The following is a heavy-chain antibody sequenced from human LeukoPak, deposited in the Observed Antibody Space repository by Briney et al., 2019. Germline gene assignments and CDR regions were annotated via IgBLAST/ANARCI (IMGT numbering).Heavy chain of an antibody. CDR2: IGGSGGST. J-gene: IGHJ4*02. CDR1: GFTFSNNA. Sequence: GGSLRLSCAASGFTFSNNAMSWVRQAPGKGLEWVSAIGGSGGSTYYADSVKGRFTISRDNAKNSLYLQMNSLRAEDTAVYYCARDRGTLKYYDILTGLFDYWGQGTLVTVSS. D-gene: IGHD3-9*01. CDR3: ARDRGTLKYYDILTGLFDY. V-gene: IGHV3-23*01.